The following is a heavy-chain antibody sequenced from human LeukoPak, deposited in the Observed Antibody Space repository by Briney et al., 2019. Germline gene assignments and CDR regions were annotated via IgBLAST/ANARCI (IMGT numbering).Heavy chain of an antibody. J-gene: IGHJ4*02. Sequence: GGSLRLSCAASGFTFTSYAMNWVRQTPGKGLEWVSSITGSGTDTYYADSVKGRFTVSRDNSKNTVYLQMNSLRAEDTATYYCAKVVYDFWSGYYQYYFDYWGQGTLVTVSS. V-gene: IGHV3-23*01. D-gene: IGHD3-3*01. CDR3: AKVVYDFWSGYYQYYFDY. CDR2: ITGSGTDT. CDR1: GFTFTSYA.